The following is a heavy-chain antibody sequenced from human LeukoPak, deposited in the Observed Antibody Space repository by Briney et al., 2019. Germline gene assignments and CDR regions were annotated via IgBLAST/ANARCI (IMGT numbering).Heavy chain of an antibody. CDR2: ISDSGSPI. Sequence: EGSLRLSCATSGFTFSSYEMNWVRQAPGKGLEWVSYISDSGSPIYYADSVKGRVTISRDNAKNSLYLQMNSLRAEDTAVYYCASGGRSGWYYWGQGTLVTVSS. J-gene: IGHJ4*02. D-gene: IGHD6-19*01. CDR1: GFTFSSYE. V-gene: IGHV3-48*03. CDR3: ASGGRSGWYY.